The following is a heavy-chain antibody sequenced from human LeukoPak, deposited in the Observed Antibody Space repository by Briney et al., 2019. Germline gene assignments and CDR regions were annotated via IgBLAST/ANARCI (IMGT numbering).Heavy chain of an antibody. J-gene: IGHJ4*02. Sequence: PSETLSLTCTVSGGPISSYYWSWIRQPAGKGLEWIGRIYTSGSTNYNPSLKSRVTMSVDTSKNQFSLKLSSVTAADTAVYYCARTDCSSISCYSDYWGQGTLVTVSS. CDR1: GGPISSYY. D-gene: IGHD2-2*02. CDR2: IYTSGST. V-gene: IGHV4-4*07. CDR3: ARTDCSSISCYSDY.